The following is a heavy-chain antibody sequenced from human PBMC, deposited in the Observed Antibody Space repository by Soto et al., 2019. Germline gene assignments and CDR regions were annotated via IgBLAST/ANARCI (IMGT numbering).Heavy chain of an antibody. CDR1: GGTFSSYA. D-gene: IGHD6-13*01. Sequence: SVKVSCKASGGTFSSYAISWVRQAPGQGLEWMGGIIPIFGTANYAQKFQGRVTITADESTSTAYMELSSLRSEDTAVYYCARKIAAAGNFDAFDIWGQGTMVTVSS. V-gene: IGHV1-69*13. CDR3: ARKIAAAGNFDAFDI. J-gene: IGHJ3*02. CDR2: IIPIFGTA.